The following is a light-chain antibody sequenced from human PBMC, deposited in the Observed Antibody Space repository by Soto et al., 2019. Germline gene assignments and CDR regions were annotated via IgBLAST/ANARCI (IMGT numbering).Light chain of an antibody. CDR1: TSDVGGYNF. CDR2: DVT. CDR3: CSYAGTYTYV. J-gene: IGLJ1*01. Sequence: QSVLTQPRSVSGSPGQSVTISCTGTTSDVGGYNFVSWYQQHPGNAPKLMIYDVTKRPSGIPDRFSGSTSGNTSSLTISGLQAEDEADYYCCSYAGTYTYVFGTGTKLTVL. V-gene: IGLV2-11*01.